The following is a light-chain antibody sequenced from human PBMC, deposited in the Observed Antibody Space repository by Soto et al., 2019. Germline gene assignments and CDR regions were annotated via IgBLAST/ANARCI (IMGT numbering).Light chain of an antibody. CDR2: GAS. CDR1: QNIDNN. J-gene: IGKJ2*03. CDR3: QQYYYWPANS. V-gene: IGKV3-15*01. Sequence: EIVMTQSPATLSVSPGERATLSCRASQNIDNNLAWYQQKLGQTPRLLIYGASTRATGAPARFSGSGSGTDFTLTICSLQSEDFAVYYCQQYYYWPANSFGQGTKLEIK.